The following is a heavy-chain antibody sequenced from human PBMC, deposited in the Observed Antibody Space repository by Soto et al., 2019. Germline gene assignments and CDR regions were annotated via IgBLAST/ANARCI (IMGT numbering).Heavy chain of an antibody. V-gene: IGHV3-30*18. J-gene: IGHJ6*02. Sequence: VQLTESGGRVVLPGMSLTLSCSASGFTFSAYAIHWVRQAPGKGLEWVAAVSFDGHSKYYADSVKGRFTISRHSSNNTVFLQIDSLRAEDAAVYHCANDPPGDYNSPGSHFYGMDVWGQGTTVTVSS. D-gene: IGHD4-17*01. CDR2: VSFDGHSK. CDR3: ANDPPGDYNSPGSHFYGMDV. CDR1: GFTFSAYA.